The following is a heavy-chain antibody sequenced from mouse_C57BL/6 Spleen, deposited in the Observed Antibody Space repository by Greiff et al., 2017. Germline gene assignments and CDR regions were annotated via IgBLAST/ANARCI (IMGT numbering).Heavy chain of an antibody. J-gene: IGHJ4*01. D-gene: IGHD4-1*01. CDR3: ARRGANWDDYYAMDY. Sequence: QVQLQQSGAELVKPGASVKISCKASGYTFTDYYINWVKQRPGQGLEWIGKIGPGSGSTYYNEKFKGKATLTADKSSSTAYMQLSRLTSEDSAVYFCARRGANWDDYYAMDYWGQGTSVTVSS. V-gene: IGHV1-77*01. CDR2: IGPGSGST. CDR1: GYTFTDYY.